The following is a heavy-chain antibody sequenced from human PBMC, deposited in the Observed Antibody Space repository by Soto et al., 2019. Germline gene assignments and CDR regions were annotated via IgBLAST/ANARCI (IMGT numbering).Heavy chain of an antibody. CDR2: LSGTADST. J-gene: IGHJ4*02. V-gene: IGHV3-23*01. Sequence: GGSLRLSCAASGFTVTKFAMSWDRQAPGKGLEWVSLLSGTADSTHYADSVKGRFTISRDDSKATLYLQMTGLRAEDTAVYYCAKDNGNYGSGTFAHWVPGTLVTVSS. CDR1: GFTVTKFA. CDR3: AKDNGNYGSGTFAH. D-gene: IGHD3-10*01.